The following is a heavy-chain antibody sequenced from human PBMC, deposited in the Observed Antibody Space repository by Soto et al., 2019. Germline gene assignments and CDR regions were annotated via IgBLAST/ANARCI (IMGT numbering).Heavy chain of an antibody. CDR2: LYNGGAT. Sequence: GGSLRLSCAASGFIVSSNYMTWVRQAPGKGLEWVSLLYNGGATHYAASVKGRFTISRDNSKNTLYLQMGSLRAEDMAVYYCARGFYDILTGFGDYYYGMDGWGQGTTLTVSS. J-gene: IGHJ6*02. CDR3: ARGFYDILTGFGDYYYGMDG. D-gene: IGHD3-9*01. CDR1: GFIVSSNY. V-gene: IGHV3-53*05.